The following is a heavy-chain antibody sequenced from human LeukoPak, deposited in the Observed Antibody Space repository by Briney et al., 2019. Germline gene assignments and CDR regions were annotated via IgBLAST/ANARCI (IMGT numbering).Heavy chain of an antibody. CDR1: GSTFSSYA. CDR2: IIPIFGTA. Sequence: ASVKVSCKASGSTFSSYAISWVRQAPGQGLEWMGGIIPIFGTANYAQKFQGRVTITADESTSTAYMELSSLRSEDTAVYYCARVRSLYSSGWEYYYFDYWGQGTLVTVSS. D-gene: IGHD6-19*01. CDR3: ARVRSLYSSGWEYYYFDY. J-gene: IGHJ4*02. V-gene: IGHV1-69*13.